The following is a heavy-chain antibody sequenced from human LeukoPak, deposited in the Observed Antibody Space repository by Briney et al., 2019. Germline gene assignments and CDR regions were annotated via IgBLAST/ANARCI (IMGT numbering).Heavy chain of an antibody. V-gene: IGHV4-59*01. CDR2: IYYSGST. J-gene: IGHJ4*02. Sequence: SETLSLTCTVSGGSISSYYWSWIRQPPGKGLEWIGYIYYSGSTNYNPSLKSRVTISVDTSKNQFSLKLSSVTTVDTAVYYCARTHDYGDYPTTYFDYWGQGTLVTVSS. CDR1: GGSISSYY. D-gene: IGHD4-17*01. CDR3: ARTHDYGDYPTTYFDY.